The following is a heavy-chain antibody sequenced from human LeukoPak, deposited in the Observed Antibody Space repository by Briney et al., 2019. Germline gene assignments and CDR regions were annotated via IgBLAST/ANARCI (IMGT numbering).Heavy chain of an antibody. J-gene: IGHJ4*02. Sequence: GGSLRLSCAASGFTFDDYTMHWVRQAPGKGLEWASYISSSGSTIYYADSVKGRFTISRDNAKNSLYLQMNSLRAEDTAVYYCARGEYGSGSYHIDYWGQGTLVTVSS. CDR2: ISSSGSTI. D-gene: IGHD3-10*01. V-gene: IGHV3-48*04. CDR3: ARGEYGSGSYHIDY. CDR1: GFTFDDYT.